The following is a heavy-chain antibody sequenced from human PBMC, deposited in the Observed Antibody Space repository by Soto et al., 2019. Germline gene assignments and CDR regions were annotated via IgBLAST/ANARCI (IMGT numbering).Heavy chain of an antibody. CDR1: GFTFSSHG. D-gene: IGHD6-19*01. J-gene: IGHJ4*02. CDR2: IWYDGSNK. CDR3: VRDGWYSIQAPY. V-gene: IGHV3-33*01. Sequence: QVQLVESGGGVVQPGRSLRLSCAASGFTFSSHGMHWVRQAPGKGLEWVAVIWYDGSNKYYADSVKGRFTISRGDSKNMVYLQMNSLRAEDTAVYYCVRDGWYSIQAPYWGQGTLVTVSS.